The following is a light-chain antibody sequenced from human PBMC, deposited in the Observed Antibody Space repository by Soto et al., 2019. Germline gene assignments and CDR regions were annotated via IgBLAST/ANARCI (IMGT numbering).Light chain of an antibody. Sequence: EIVLTQSPGTLSLSPGERATLSCRASQSVSSSYLAWYQQRPGQAPRLLISDASDRATGGPARFSGSGSGTDFPLTISGLEPEDFAVYYCHQRGKWPGTFGQGTRLDIK. J-gene: IGKJ5*01. CDR3: HQRGKWPGT. V-gene: IGKV3-11*01. CDR1: QSVSSSY. CDR2: DAS.